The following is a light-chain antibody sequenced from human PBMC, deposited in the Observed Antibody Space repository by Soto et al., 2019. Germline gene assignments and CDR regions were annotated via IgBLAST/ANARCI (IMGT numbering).Light chain of an antibody. CDR3: SSYAGSNILGV. CDR2: EVS. CDR1: SSDVGGYNY. J-gene: IGLJ2*01. Sequence: QSALTQPPSASGSPGQSVTISCTGTSSDVGGYNYVSWYQQYPGKAPKLMIYEVSKRPSGVPDRFSGSKSGNTASLTVSGLQAEDEADYYCSSYAGSNILGVFGGGTKLTV. V-gene: IGLV2-8*01.